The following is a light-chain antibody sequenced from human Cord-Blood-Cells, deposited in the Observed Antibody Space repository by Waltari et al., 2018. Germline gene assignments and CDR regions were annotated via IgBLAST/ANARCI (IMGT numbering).Light chain of an antibody. Sequence: EIVLTQSPATLSLSHGERATLSCRPSQSVSSYLAWYQQKPGQAPRLLIYDASNRATGIPARFSGSGSGTDFTLTISSLEPEDFAVYYCQQRSNWPLLTFGGGTKVEIK. CDR2: DAS. CDR3: QQRSNWPLLT. V-gene: IGKV3-11*01. CDR1: QSVSSY. J-gene: IGKJ4*01.